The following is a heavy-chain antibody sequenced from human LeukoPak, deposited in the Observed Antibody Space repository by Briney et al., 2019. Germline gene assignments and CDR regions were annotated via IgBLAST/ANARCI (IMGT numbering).Heavy chain of an antibody. V-gene: IGHV3-74*01. J-gene: IGHJ1*01. CDR1: GFTFRSYW. CDR3: LYGGYFQH. D-gene: IGHD3-16*01. CDR2: INSDETIS. Sequence: GGSLRLSCAASGFTFRSYWMHWVRQVPNQGLMWVSRINSDETISEYVDSVNGRFTISRDNAKNTLYLQMNSLRAEDTAVYFCLYGGYFQHWGQGTLVTVSS.